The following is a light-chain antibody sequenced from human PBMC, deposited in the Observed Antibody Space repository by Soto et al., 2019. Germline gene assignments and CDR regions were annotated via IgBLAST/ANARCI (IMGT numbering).Light chain of an antibody. Sequence: QSVLTQPPSVSGAPGQRVTISCTGTISNIGAGYDVHWYQQLPGTAPKLLIYVNSNRPSGVPDRFSGSKSGTSASLAITGLQAEDEADYYCQSYDSSLSGAVFGGGTQLTVL. CDR1: ISNIGAGYD. J-gene: IGLJ7*01. V-gene: IGLV1-40*01. CDR2: VNS. CDR3: QSYDSSLSGAV.